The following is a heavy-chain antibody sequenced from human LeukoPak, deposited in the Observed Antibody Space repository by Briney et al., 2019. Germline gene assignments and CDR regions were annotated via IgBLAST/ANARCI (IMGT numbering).Heavy chain of an antibody. J-gene: IGHJ5*02. CDR3: ARDMVGYCSSTSCYGGGLYNWFDP. CDR1: GFTFSSYS. CDR2: ISSSSSYI. V-gene: IGHV3-21*01. D-gene: IGHD2-2*01. Sequence: GGSLRLSCAASGFTFSSYSMNWVRQAPGKGLEWVSSISSSSSYIYYADSVKGRFTISTDNAKNSLYLQMNSLRAEDTAVYYCARDMVGYCSSTSCYGGGLYNWFDPWGQGTLVTVSS.